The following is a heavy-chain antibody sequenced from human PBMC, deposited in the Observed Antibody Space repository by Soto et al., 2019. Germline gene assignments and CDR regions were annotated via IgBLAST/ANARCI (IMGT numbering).Heavy chain of an antibody. CDR2: ISWNSGSI. CDR3: AKVVPSLYYYYGMDV. Sequence: EVQLVESGGGLVQPGRSLRLSCAASGFTFDDYAMHWVRQAPGKGLEWVSGISWNSGSIGYADSVKGRFTISRDNAKNSLYLQMNSLRAEDTALYYCAKVVPSLYYYYGMDVWGQGTTVTVSS. CDR1: GFTFDDYA. V-gene: IGHV3-9*01. J-gene: IGHJ6*02. D-gene: IGHD5-12*01.